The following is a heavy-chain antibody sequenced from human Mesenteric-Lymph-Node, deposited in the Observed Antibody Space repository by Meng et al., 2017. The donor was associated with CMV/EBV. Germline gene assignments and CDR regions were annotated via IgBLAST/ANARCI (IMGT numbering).Heavy chain of an antibody. CDR2: MNSDGSST. CDR1: GFTFSRYW. J-gene: IGHJ4*02. V-gene: IGHV3-74*01. CDR3: AYYSSGYYYDPPYFDY. D-gene: IGHD3-22*01. Sequence: GESLKISCAASGFTFSRYWMHWVRQAPGKGLVWVSRMNSDGSSTSYADSVKGRFTISRDNSKNTLYLQMNSLRAEDTAVYYCAYYSSGYYYDPPYFDYWGQGTLVTVSS.